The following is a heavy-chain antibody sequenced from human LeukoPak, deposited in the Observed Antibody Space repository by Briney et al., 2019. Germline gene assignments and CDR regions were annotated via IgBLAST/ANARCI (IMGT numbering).Heavy chain of an antibody. CDR3: ARHLSDITSSPNY. CDR2: IYPRDSRT. J-gene: IGHJ4*02. D-gene: IGHD2-2*01. CDR1: GYNFAKFW. V-gene: IGHV5-51*01. Sequence: GESLKISCKGSGYNFAKFWIAWVRQMPGKGLEWMGVIYPRDSRTTYSPSFQDQVTISADKSISTAYLQWTSLKASDTAMYYCARHLSDITSSPNYWGPGTLVTVSS.